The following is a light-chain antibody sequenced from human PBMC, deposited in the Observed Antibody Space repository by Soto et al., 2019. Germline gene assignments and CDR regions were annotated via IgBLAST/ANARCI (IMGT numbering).Light chain of an antibody. CDR2: MAS. Sequence: DIQMTQSPSTLSASVGDRVTITCRASQSINSWLAWSQQKPGKAPKLLIYMASSLESGVPSRFSGSGSGTEFTLTISCLQSDDFATYYCQQYDSYPWTFGQGTKVDIK. J-gene: IGKJ1*01. CDR1: QSINSW. V-gene: IGKV1-5*03. CDR3: QQYDSYPWT.